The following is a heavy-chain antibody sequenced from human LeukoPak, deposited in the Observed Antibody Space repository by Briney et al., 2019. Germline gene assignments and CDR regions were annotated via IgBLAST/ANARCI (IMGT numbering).Heavy chain of an antibody. V-gene: IGHV4-34*01. CDR3: ARGPIVPAAISGAYFDY. CDR1: GGSFSGYY. CDR2: INHSGST. Sequence: SEILSLTCAVYGGSFSGYYWSWIRQPPGKGLEWIGEINHSGSTNYNPSLKSRVTISVDTSKNQFSLKLSSVTAADTAVYYCARGPIVPAAISGAYFDYWGQGTLVTVSS. D-gene: IGHD2-2*02. J-gene: IGHJ4*02.